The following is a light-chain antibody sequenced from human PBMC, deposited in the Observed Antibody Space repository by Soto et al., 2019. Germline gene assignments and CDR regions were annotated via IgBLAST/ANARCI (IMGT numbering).Light chain of an antibody. V-gene: IGKV3-20*01. CDR1: QSVSNNY. CDR2: GAS. Sequence: EIVLTQSPGTLSLSPGERATLSCRASQSVSNNYLAWYQQKPGQAPRLLIYGASKRATGIPDTFSGSGSGTDFTLTISRLEPEDFEVYYCQQYGSSGTFVQGTKVEIK. J-gene: IGKJ1*01. CDR3: QQYGSSGT.